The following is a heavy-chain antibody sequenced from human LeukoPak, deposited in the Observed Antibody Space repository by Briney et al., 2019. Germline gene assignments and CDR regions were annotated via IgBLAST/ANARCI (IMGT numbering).Heavy chain of an antibody. J-gene: IGHJ4*02. D-gene: IGHD2-15*01. Sequence: GGSLRLSCAASGFTFSTYAMTWVRQAPGKGLEWVSVISGNDDTTYYADSVKGRFTISRVNSKNTLYLQMNSLRAEDTAIYYCAKGHTGSCYSLQDCWGQGTLVTVSS. V-gene: IGHV3-23*01. CDR2: ISGNDDTT. CDR3: AKGHTGSCYSLQDC. CDR1: GFTFSTYA.